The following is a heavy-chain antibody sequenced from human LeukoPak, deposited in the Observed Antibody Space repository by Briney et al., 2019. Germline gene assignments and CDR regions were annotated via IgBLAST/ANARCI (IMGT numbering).Heavy chain of an antibody. D-gene: IGHD1-7*01. V-gene: IGHV3-23*01. CDR3: AKKINYEGYNWFDP. CDR1: GFSFSNYA. J-gene: IGHJ5*02. CDR2: ISSSGGIP. Sequence: GGSPRLSCAASGFSFSNYAMSWVRQVPGKGLEWVSAISSSGGIPYYADSVKSRFTISRDNSKNTVYLQMNSLRAEDTAIYYCAKKINYEGYNWFDPRGQGTLVTVSS.